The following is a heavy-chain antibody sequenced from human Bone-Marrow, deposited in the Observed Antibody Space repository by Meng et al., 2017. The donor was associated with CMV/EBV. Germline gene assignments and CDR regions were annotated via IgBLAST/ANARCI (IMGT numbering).Heavy chain of an antibody. J-gene: IGHJ2*01. CDR2: ISGSGGST. Sequence: LSCAGSGFTCSTYAMSWVRQAPGKGLEWVSAISGSGGSTDYADSVKGRFTISRDNSKNTLYLQMNSLRAEDTAVYYCAKDRSVWYFDLWGRGTLVTVSS. V-gene: IGHV3-23*01. CDR3: AKDRSVWYFDL. CDR1: GFTCSTYA.